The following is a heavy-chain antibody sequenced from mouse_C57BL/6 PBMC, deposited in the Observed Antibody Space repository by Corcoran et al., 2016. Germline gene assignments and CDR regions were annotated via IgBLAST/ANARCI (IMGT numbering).Heavy chain of an antibody. J-gene: IGHJ4*01. Sequence: EVQLQQSGPELVKPGASVKISCKASGYTFTDYYMNWVKQSHGKSLEWIGDINPNNGGTSYNQKFKGKATLTVDKSSSTAYMELRSLTSEDSAVYYCAGVSYAMDYWGQGTSVTVSS. V-gene: IGHV1-26*01. CDR1: GYTFTDYY. CDR2: INPNNGGT. CDR3: AGVSYAMDY.